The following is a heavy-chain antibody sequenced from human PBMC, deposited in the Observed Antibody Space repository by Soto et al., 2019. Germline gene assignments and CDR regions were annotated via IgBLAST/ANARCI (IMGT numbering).Heavy chain of an antibody. CDR3: ARSPGGWLYYSDY. CDR1: GYTFTSYA. V-gene: IGHV1-3*05. Sequence: QVQLVQSGAEEKKPGASVKVSCKASGYTFTSYAMHWVRQAPGQRLEWMGWINAGNGNTKYSQKFQSRVTITRDTSASTAYMELSSLRSEDTAVYYCARSPGGWLYYSDYWGQGTLVTVSS. J-gene: IGHJ4*02. CDR2: INAGNGNT. D-gene: IGHD6-19*01.